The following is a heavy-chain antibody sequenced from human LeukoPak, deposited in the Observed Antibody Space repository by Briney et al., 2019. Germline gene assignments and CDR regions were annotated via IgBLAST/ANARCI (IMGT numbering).Heavy chain of an antibody. CDR2: ITNDGSST. J-gene: IGHJ5*02. Sequence: SGGSLRLSCAASGLTFSSHWMHWVRQAPGKGLVWVSRITNDGSSTTYADSVRGRFTISRDNAKNMLYLQVNSLRAEDTAVYYCARGGGANNWFDPWGQGTLVTVSS. V-gene: IGHV3-74*01. D-gene: IGHD3-16*01. CDR1: GLTFSSHW. CDR3: ARGGGANNWFDP.